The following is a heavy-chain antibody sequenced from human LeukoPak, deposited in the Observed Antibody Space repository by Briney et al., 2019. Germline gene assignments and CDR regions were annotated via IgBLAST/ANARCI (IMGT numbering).Heavy chain of an antibody. D-gene: IGHD3-10*01. CDR2: IKQGESER. CDR3: AKDLITMVRGSPMDV. Sequence: TGGSLRLSCAASGFTFRSYRMNWVRQAPGKGLEWVASIKQGESERYYVDSVNGRFTISRDDSRNTLYLQLSSLRAEDTAVYYCAKDLITMVRGSPMDVWGQGTTVTVSS. V-gene: IGHV3-7*01. J-gene: IGHJ6*02. CDR1: GFTFRSYR.